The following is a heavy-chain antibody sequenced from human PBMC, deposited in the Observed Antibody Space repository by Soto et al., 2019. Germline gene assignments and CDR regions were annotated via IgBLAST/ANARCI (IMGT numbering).Heavy chain of an antibody. CDR2: VHPDGGHT. J-gene: IGHJ5*02. Sequence: ASVKVSCKASGYTFTNYYVQWVRQAPGQGLEWMGVVHPDGGHTTYSQKFQDRVTMTRDTFTSTIYMELSSLRSEDTAVYYCASHTRYNWNYWFDPWGQGTLVTVSS. CDR3: ASHTRYNWNYWFDP. V-gene: IGHV1-46*01. D-gene: IGHD1-7*01. CDR1: GYTFTNYY.